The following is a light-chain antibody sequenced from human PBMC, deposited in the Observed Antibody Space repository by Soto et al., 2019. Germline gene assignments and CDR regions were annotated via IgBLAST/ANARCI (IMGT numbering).Light chain of an antibody. J-gene: IGKJ1*01. V-gene: IGKV1-5*03. Sequence: DIQMTQSPSTLSASVGDRVTITCRASQSISSWLAWYQQKPGKAPKLLIYKASSLESGVPPRFSGSGSGTEFTLPISSLQPDDFATYYCQQYNTYPWTFGQGTKVEIK. CDR2: KAS. CDR1: QSISSW. CDR3: QQYNTYPWT.